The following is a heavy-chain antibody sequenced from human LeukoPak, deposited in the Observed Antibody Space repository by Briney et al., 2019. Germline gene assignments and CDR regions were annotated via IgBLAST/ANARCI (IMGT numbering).Heavy chain of an antibody. V-gene: IGHV1-24*01. Sequence: ASVKVSCKVSGYTLTELSMHWVRQAPRKGLEWMGGFDPEDGETIYAQKFQGRVTMTEDTSTDTAYMELSSLRSEDTAVYYCARDERYSYGYGYWGQGTLVTVSS. J-gene: IGHJ4*02. CDR3: ARDERYSYGYGY. D-gene: IGHD5-18*01. CDR1: GYTLTELS. CDR2: FDPEDGET.